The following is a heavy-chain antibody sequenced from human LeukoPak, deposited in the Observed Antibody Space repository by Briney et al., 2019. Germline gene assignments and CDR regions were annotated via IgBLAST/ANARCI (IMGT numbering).Heavy chain of an antibody. CDR3: ARVRDGCNYAILAFDI. V-gene: IGHV3-11*01. J-gene: IGHJ3*02. Sequence: GGSLRLSCAASGFTFSDYYMSWIRQAPGKGLEWVSYISSSGSTIYYADSVKGRFTISRDNAKNSLYLQMNSLRAEDTAVYYCARVRDGCNYAILAFDIWGQGTMVTVSS. CDR1: GFTFSDYY. D-gene: IGHD5-24*01. CDR2: ISSSGSTI.